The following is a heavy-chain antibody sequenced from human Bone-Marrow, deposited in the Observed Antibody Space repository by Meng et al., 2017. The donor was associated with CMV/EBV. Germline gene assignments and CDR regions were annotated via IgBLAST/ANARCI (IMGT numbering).Heavy chain of an antibody. V-gene: IGHV1-69*10. CDR2: IIPILGIA. D-gene: IGHD3-16*01. CDR3: ARRAALGYFDY. Sequence: SVKVSCKASGYTFTSYDINWVRQATGQGLEWMGGIIPILGIANYAQKFQGRVTITTDESTSTAYMELSSLRSEDTAVYYCARRAALGYFDYWGQGTLVTVSS. CDR1: GYTFTSYD. J-gene: IGHJ4*02.